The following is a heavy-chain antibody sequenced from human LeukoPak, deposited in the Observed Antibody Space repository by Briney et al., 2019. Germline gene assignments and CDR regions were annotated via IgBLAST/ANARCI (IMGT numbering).Heavy chain of an antibody. V-gene: IGHV3-73*01. CDR2: IRSKANSSAT. CDR3: TSPYSGSYMGY. J-gene: IGHJ4*02. Sequence: GGSLRPSSAVSTFTSSGSAMHWVRQASGKGLEWGGGIRSKANSSATGYAASVKGRFTISRDDSKNTAYLQMNSLKTEDTAVYYCTSPYSGSYMGYWGQGTLVTVSS. CDR1: TFTSSGSA. D-gene: IGHD1-26*01.